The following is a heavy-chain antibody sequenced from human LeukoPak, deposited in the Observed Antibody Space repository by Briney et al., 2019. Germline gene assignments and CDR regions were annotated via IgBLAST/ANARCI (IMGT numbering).Heavy chain of an antibody. V-gene: IGHV3-74*01. D-gene: IGHD1-26*01. CDR3: IGSGGWPGY. J-gene: IGHJ4*02. CDR1: GFTFSSYW. CDR2: IASDGST. Sequence: GGSLRLSCAGSGFTFSSYWMHWVRQAPGKGLVWVSRIASDGSTVYADSVKGRFTISRDNAKDTVYLQMNSLRVEDTAVYYCIGSGGWPGYWGQGTLVTVSS.